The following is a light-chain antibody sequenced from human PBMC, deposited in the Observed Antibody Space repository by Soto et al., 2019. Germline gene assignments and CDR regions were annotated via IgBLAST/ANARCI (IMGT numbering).Light chain of an antibody. CDR2: GAS. CDR1: QSVSSN. V-gene: IGKV3-15*01. J-gene: IGKJ1*01. Sequence: EIVVTQSPATLSVSPGERATLSCRASQSVSSNVAWYQQKPGQAPRLLIYGASNRATGIPARFSGSGSGTEFTLTISSLQSEDFAVYFCQQYNNLPSPFGPGTKVDIK. CDR3: QQYNNLPSP.